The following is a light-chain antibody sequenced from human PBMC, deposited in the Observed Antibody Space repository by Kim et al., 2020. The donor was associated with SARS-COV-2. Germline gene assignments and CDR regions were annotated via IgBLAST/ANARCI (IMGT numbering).Light chain of an antibody. CDR1: SLRNFH. CDR2: GEN. V-gene: IGLV3-19*01. Sequence: SSELTQDPAVSVALGQTVTITCQGDSLRNFHANWYQQKPGQAPILVLYGENNRPSGIPDRFSGSTSRNTASLFITGTQAEDEADYHCASRDTSGSHGIFG. CDR3: ASRDTSGSHGI. J-gene: IGLJ2*01.